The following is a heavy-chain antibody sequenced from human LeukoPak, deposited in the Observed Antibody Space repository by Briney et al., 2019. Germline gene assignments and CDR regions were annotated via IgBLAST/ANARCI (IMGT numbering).Heavy chain of an antibody. CDR1: GFTFSSYW. CDR3: ARVLYYTSWNTGAFDI. D-gene: IGHD1/OR15-1a*01. V-gene: IGHV3-74*01. J-gene: IGHJ3*02. Sequence: PGGSLRLSCAASGFTFSSYWMHWVRQAPGQGLVWVSRITSDGSSTSHADSVKGRFTISRDNAKNTLYLQMNSLRAEDTAVYYCARVLYYTSWNTGAFDIWGQGTMVTVSS. CDR2: ITSDGSST.